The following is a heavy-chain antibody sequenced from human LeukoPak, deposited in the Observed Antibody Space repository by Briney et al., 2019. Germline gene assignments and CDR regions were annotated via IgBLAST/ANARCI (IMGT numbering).Heavy chain of an antibody. CDR3: ARLRGDRPYYYYYMDV. CDR2: ISSSSSSTI. CDR1: GFTFSSYS. J-gene: IGHJ6*03. D-gene: IGHD2-21*02. V-gene: IGHV3-48*01. Sequence: GGSLRLSCAASGFTFSSYSMNWVRQAPGKGLECVSYISSSSSSTIYYADSVKGRFTISRDNAKNSLYLQMNSLRAEDTAVYYCARLRGDRPYYYYYMDVWGKGTTVTVSS.